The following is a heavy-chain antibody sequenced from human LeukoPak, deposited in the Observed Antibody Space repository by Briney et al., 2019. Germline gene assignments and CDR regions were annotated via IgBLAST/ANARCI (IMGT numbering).Heavy chain of an antibody. J-gene: IGHJ6*02. V-gene: IGHV1-18*01. CDR2: ISAYNGNT. D-gene: IGHD3-22*01. Sequence: ASVKVSCKASGYTFTSYGISWVRQAPGQGLEWMGWISAYNGNTNYAQKLQGRVTMTTDTSTSTAYMELRSLRSDDTAVYYCARIPIVVVPYYYYGMDVWGRGTTVTVSS. CDR3: ARIPIVVVPYYYYGMDV. CDR1: GYTFTSYG.